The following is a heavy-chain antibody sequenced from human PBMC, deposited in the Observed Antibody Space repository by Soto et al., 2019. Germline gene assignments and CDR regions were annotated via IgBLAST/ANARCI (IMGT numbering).Heavy chain of an antibody. CDR3: ARDCSGGSCPVHDAFDI. D-gene: IGHD2-15*01. CDR2: IIPIFGTA. V-gene: IGHV1-69*13. CDR1: GGPFSSYA. Sequence: SVKVSCKASGGPFSSYAISWVRQAPGQGLEWMGGIIPIFGTANYAQKFQGRVTITADESTSTAYMELSSLRSEDTAVYYCARDCSGGSCPVHDAFDIWGQGTMVTVSS. J-gene: IGHJ3*02.